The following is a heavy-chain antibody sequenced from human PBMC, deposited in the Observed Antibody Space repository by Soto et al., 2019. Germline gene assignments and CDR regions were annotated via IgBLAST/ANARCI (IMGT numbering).Heavy chain of an antibody. D-gene: IGHD2-2*01. Sequence: EVQLLESGGGLVQPGGSLRLSCAASGFMFSIYAMNWVRQSPGKGLEWVSGISGSGGSTYYADSVKGRFTISRDNSKNTLYPQMNSLRAEDTAVYYCAKDRIVVVPAAYVFDIWGQGTMVTVSS. J-gene: IGHJ3*02. CDR2: ISGSGGST. CDR3: AKDRIVVVPAAYVFDI. V-gene: IGHV3-23*01. CDR1: GFMFSIYA.